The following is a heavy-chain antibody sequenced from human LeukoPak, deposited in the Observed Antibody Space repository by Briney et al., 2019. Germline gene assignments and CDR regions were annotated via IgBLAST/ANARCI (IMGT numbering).Heavy chain of an antibody. D-gene: IGHD2-2*01. CDR2: VHDSAGT. CDR1: GGSISSGDYY. CDR3: ARDRNQLLSWFDP. V-gene: IGHV4-61*08. J-gene: IGHJ5*02. Sequence: PSETLSLTCTVSGGSISSGDYYWSWIRQPPGKGLEWLGYVHDSAGTNYNPSLKSRVTMSVDTSKNQFSLKLSSVTAADTAVYYCARDRNQLLSWFDPWGQGTLVTVSS.